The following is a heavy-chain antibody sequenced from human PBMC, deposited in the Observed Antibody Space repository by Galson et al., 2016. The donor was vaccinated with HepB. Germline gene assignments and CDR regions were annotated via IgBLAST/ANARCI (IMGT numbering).Heavy chain of an antibody. Sequence: SLRLSCADSGFIFRSYAMNWVRQAPGKGLEWLAVISNDGSNKYFADSVKGRFTISRDNSKNTLYLQMNSLRAEDTAVYYCARFIASPWNDYYYYGLDIWGKGTAVTLSS. CDR3: ARFIASPWNDYYYYGLDI. J-gene: IGHJ6*04. CDR2: ISNDGSNK. D-gene: IGHD1-1*01. V-gene: IGHV3-30-3*01. CDR1: GFIFRSYA.